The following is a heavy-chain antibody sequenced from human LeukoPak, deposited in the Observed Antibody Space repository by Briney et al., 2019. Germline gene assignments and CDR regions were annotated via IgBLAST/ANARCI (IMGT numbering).Heavy chain of an antibody. D-gene: IGHD5-12*01. J-gene: IGHJ4*02. Sequence: GASVKVSCKASGYTFTGYYMHWVRQAPGQGLEWMGWINPNSGGTNYAQKFQGRVTMTRDTSISTAYMELSRLRSDDTAVYYCARVAHPGIEATTPYFDYWGQGTLVTVSS. CDR3: ARVAHPGIEATTPYFDY. V-gene: IGHV1-2*02. CDR1: GYTFTGYY. CDR2: INPNSGGT.